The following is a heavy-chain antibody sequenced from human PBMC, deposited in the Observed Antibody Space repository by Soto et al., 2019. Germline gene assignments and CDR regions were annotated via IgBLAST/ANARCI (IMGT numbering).Heavy chain of an antibody. CDR3: ARGTNLRCFD. Sequence: QVQLQQWGAGLLKPSETLSLTCAAYGGSFGAYYWTWIRQPPGKGLEWMGEINHSGSTNYNPSLEXXVXIXXDTSKNQFSRKLSSVTAADTAVYYCARGTNLRCFDWGQGTLVTVSS. CDR1: GGSFGAYY. V-gene: IGHV4-34*01. D-gene: IGHD3-9*01. J-gene: IGHJ4*02. CDR2: INHSGST.